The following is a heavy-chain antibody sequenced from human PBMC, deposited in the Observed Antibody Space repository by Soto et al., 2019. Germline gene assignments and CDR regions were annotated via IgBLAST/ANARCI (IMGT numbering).Heavy chain of an antibody. D-gene: IGHD4-17*01. CDR3: ERDQTVLPPHNAFDI. CDR1: GFTFSSYA. J-gene: IGHJ3*02. Sequence: GGSLRLSCAASGFTFSSYAMHWVRQAPGKGLEWVAVISYDGSNKYYADSVKGRFTISRDNSKNTLYLQMNSLRAEDTAVYYCERDQTVLPPHNAFDIWGQGTMVTVSS. V-gene: IGHV3-30-3*01. CDR2: ISYDGSNK.